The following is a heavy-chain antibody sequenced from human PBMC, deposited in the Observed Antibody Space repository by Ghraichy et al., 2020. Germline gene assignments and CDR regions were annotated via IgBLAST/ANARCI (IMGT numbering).Heavy chain of an antibody. CDR3: AKGSTSAKDYYGMDV. J-gene: IGHJ6*02. CDR1: GFTFTSHA. D-gene: IGHD2-2*01. V-gene: IGHV3-23*01. Sequence: GGSLRLSCVASGFTFTSHAMTWVRQAPGKGLEWVSSISASGATTYYGPSANGRFTISKDNSKNTVYLQLNSLRAEDTAIYYCAKGSTSAKDYYGMDVWGQGTTVTVS. CDR2: ISASGATT.